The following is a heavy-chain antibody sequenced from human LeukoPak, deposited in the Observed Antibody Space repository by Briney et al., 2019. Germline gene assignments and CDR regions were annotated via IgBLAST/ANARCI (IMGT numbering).Heavy chain of an antibody. CDR2: ISYDGSNK. CDR1: GFTFSSYA. D-gene: IGHD3-9*01. CDR3: ASSVNCSSTSCPRGVLRYFDWPIEY. V-gene: IGHV3-30*04. Sequence: GGSLRLSCAPSGFTFSSYAMHWVRQAPGKGLEWVAVISYDGSNKDYSDSVKGRFTISRDNTKNTLYLQMNSLRAEDTAVYYCASSVNCSSTSCPRGVLRYFDWPIEYWGQGNLVTVSS. J-gene: IGHJ4*02.